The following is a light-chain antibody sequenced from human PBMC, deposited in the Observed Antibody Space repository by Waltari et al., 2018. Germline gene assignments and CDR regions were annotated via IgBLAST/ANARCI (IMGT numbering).Light chain of an antibody. CDR2: SNS. CDR3: ASWDYSLNGVL. V-gene: IGLV1-44*01. J-gene: IGLJ3*02. CDR1: NSNLGSHV. Sequence: QSVLTQPPSASGTPGQRVTISCSGSNSNLGSHVVTWNQQLPGTAPRLLIYSNSQQPSRVPDRFSGSKSSASCSLAFGGLQSEDEAVYYCASWDYSLNGVLYDGGTKLTVL.